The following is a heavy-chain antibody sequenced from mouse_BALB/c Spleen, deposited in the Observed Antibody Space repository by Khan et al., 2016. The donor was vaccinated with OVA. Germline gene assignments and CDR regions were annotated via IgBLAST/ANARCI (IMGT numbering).Heavy chain of an antibody. Sequence: EVQLQESGGGLVKPGGSLKLSCAASGFTFSGYAMSWVRQTPEKRLEWVATISSGITYTYYPASVKGRFTISRDNAKNTLYLQMGRLRSEDTAMYYCTRGDYDGWSWFAYWGQGTLVTVSA. CDR1: GFTFSGYA. J-gene: IGHJ3*01. V-gene: IGHV5-9-3*01. D-gene: IGHD2-4*01. CDR2: ISSGITYT. CDR3: TRGDYDGWSWFAY.